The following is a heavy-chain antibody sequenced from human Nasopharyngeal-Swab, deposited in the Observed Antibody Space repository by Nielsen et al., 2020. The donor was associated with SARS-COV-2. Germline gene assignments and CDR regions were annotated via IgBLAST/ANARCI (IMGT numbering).Heavy chain of an antibody. J-gene: IGHJ5*02. CDR3: ARGPPDYYDVSGYYA. D-gene: IGHD3-22*01. V-gene: IGHV4-39*07. CDR2: RYYSGSV. CDR1: GDSITSNSYF. Sequence: SETLSLTCTVSGDSITSNSYFWGWIRQSPGPPPQWIGNRYYSGSVYYNPSLKSRVTISLDTSKNQLSLHLTSVTAADTATYFCARGPPDYYDVSGYYAWGQGILVTVSS.